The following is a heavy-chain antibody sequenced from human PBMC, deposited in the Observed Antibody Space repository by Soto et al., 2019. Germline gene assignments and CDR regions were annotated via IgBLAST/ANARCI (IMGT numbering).Heavy chain of an antibody. CDR1: GFTVSRNY. CDR2: TYSGGTT. V-gene: IGHV3-53*01. CDR3: ARGPHYTNLDY. D-gene: IGHD4-4*01. J-gene: IGHJ4*02. Sequence: EVQLVESGGGLIQPGGSLRLSCAASGFTVSRNYMSWVRQAPGKGLEWVSVTYSGGTTYYADSVKGRFTISRDNSKNTLYLQMNSLRAEDTAVYYCARGPHYTNLDYWGQGTLVTVSS.